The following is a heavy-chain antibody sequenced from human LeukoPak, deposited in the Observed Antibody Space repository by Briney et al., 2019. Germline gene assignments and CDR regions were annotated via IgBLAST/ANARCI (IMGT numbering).Heavy chain of an antibody. CDR3: ATGGSYSLPLDY. CDR1: GYTLTELS. J-gene: IGHJ4*02. CDR2: FYPEDGET. D-gene: IGHD1-26*01. V-gene: IGHV1-24*01. Sequence: ASVKVSCKVSGYTLTELSMHWVRQAPGKGLEWMGGFYPEDGETIYAQKFQGRVTMTEDTSTDTAYMELSSLRSEDTAVYYCATGGSYSLPLDYWGQGTLVTVSS.